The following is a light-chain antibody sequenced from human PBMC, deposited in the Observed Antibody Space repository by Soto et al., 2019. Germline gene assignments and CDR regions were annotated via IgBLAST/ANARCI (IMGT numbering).Light chain of an antibody. Sequence: QSALTQPASVSGSPGQSITISCTGTTSDFGIYNRVSWYQQHPGKAPTLMMNDVSNRPSGVSDLFSGSKSGDTASLTISGLQPDDEADYYCSSFTSSSTWVFGGGTKVTVL. V-gene: IGLV2-14*03. J-gene: IGLJ3*02. CDR1: TSDFGIYNR. CDR2: DVS. CDR3: SSFTSSSTWV.